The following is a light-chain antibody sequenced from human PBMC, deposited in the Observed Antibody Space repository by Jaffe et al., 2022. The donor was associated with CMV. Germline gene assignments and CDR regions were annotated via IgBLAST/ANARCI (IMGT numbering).Light chain of an antibody. CDR3: QQYNSYSPPLT. CDR2: KAS. J-gene: IGKJ4*01. V-gene: IGKV1-5*03. CDR1: QSISSW. Sequence: DIQMTQSPSTLSASIGDRVTITCRASQSISSWLAWYQQKSGKAPKLLIYKASSLESGVPSRFSGSGSGTEFTLTISSLQPDDFATYYCQQYNSYSPPLTFGGGTKVEIK.